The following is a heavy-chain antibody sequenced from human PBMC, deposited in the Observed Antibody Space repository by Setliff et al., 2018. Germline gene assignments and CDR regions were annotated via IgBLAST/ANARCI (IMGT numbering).Heavy chain of an antibody. J-gene: IGHJ3*02. V-gene: IGHV1-69*05. CDR3: ARVSYYDYVWGWGAFDI. CDR2: IIPMFGTP. Sequence: GASVKVSCKASGDSFSNYAISWVRQAPGQGLEWMGGIIPMFGTPAYTQKFQDRVTITTDESTSTAYMELSSLRSEDTAVYYCARVSYYDYVWGWGAFDIWGQGTMVTVSS. D-gene: IGHD3-16*01. CDR1: GDSFSNYA.